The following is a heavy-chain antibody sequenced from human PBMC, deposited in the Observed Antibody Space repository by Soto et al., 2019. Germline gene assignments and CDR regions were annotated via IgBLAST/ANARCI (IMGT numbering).Heavy chain of an antibody. CDR1: GGSISSYY. V-gene: IGHV4-4*07. CDR2: IYTSGST. CDR3: ARVYDSSGYYWGDAFDI. J-gene: IGHJ3*02. D-gene: IGHD3-22*01. Sequence: PAETLSLTCTVSGGSISSYYWSWIRQPAGKGLEWIGRIYTSGSTTYNPSLKTRVTMSVDTYKNQFSLKLNSVTAADTAVFYCARVYDSSGYYWGDAFDIWGQGTMVTVSS.